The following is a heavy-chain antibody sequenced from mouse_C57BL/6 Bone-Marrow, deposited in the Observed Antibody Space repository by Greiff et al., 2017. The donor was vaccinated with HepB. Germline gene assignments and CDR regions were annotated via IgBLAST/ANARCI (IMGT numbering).Heavy chain of an antibody. Sequence: EVQGVESGEGLVKPGGSLKLSCAASGFTFSSYAMSWVRQTPEKRLEWVAYISSGGDYIYYADTVKGRFTISRDNARNTLYLQMSSLKSEDTAMYYCTRDRTMVRYFDVWGTGTTVTVSS. J-gene: IGHJ1*03. CDR3: TRDRTMVRYFDV. V-gene: IGHV5-9-1*02. D-gene: IGHD2-1*01. CDR1: GFTFSSYA. CDR2: ISSGGDYI.